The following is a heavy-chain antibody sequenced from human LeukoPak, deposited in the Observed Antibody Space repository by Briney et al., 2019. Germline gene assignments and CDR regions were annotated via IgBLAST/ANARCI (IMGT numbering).Heavy chain of an antibody. CDR2: INPNSGGT. J-gene: IGHJ4*02. Sequence: ASVKVSCKASGYTFTGYYMHWVRQAPGQGLEWMGWINPNSGGTNYAQKFQGRVTITRDTSISTAYMELSRLRSDDTAVYYCARASVEMATILSNDYWGQGTLVTVSS. V-gene: IGHV1-2*02. CDR1: GYTFTGYY. D-gene: IGHD5-24*01. CDR3: ARASVEMATILSNDY.